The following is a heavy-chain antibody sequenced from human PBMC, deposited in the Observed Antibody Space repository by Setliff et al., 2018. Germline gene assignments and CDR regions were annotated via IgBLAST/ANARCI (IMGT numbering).Heavy chain of an antibody. CDR3: ARAPEGSVVVPASGGGVFDY. CDR2: IYPGDSDT. V-gene: IGHV5-51*01. Sequence: PGESLKISCKGSGYSFTSYWIGWVRQMPGKGLEWMGIIYPGDSDTRYSPSFQGQVTISADKSISTAYLQWSSLKASDTAMYYCARAPEGSVVVPASGGGVFDYWGQGTLVTVSS. D-gene: IGHD2-2*01. J-gene: IGHJ4*02. CDR1: GYSFTSYW.